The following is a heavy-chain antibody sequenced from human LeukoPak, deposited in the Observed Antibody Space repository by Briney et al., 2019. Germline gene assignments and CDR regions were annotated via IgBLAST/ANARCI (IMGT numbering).Heavy chain of an antibody. V-gene: IGHV4-34*01. Sequence: SSETLSLTCAVYGGSFSGYFWTWFRRPPGKGLEWIGEINPSGTTKYHPSLKSRVTISGDTSKNQISLELSAVTAADTAVYYCATSKWFGIETEYWGQGTLVTVSS. CDR3: ATSKWFGIETEY. J-gene: IGHJ4*02. D-gene: IGHD3-10*01. CDR1: GGSFSGYF. CDR2: INPSGTT.